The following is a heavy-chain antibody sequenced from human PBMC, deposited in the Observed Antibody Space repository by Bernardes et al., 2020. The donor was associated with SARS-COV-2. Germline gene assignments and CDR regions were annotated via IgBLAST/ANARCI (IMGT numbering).Heavy chain of an antibody. CDR3: ARGKWFGESLNDACDI. V-gene: IGHV1-18*01. CDR1: GYTFTSFG. D-gene: IGHD3-10*01. CDR2: ISGYNLYT. Sequence: ASVKVSCKASGYTFTSFGINWVRQAPGQGLEWMGWISGYNLYTHYTQKFQGRVTMTIETSTDTAYMDLRNLRPDDTAVYYCARGKWFGESLNDACDIWGQGTMVTVSS. J-gene: IGHJ3*02.